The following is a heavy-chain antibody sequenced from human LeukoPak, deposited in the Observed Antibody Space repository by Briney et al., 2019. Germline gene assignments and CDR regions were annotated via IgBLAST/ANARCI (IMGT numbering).Heavy chain of an antibody. CDR3: ARAPEVVPTRRPLDY. CDR2: ISAYNGNT. D-gene: IGHD2-15*01. Sequence: ASVKVSCKASGYTFTSYGISWVRQAPGQGLEWMGWISAYNGNTNYAQKLQGRVTMTTDTSTSTAYMELRSLRSDDTAVYYCARAPEVVPTRRPLDYWGQGTLVTVSS. CDR1: GYTFTSYG. J-gene: IGHJ4*02. V-gene: IGHV1-18*01.